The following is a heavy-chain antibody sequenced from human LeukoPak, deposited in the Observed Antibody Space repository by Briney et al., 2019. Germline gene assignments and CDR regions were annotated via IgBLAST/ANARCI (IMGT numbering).Heavy chain of an antibody. J-gene: IGHJ4*02. Sequence: TLSLTXAVYGGSFSGYYWSWIRQPPGKGLEWIGEINHSGSTNYNPSLKSRVTTSVDTSKNQFSLKLSSVTAADTAAYYCARGSYYDFWSGYYTMSYFDYWGQGTLVTVSS. CDR1: GGSFSGYY. D-gene: IGHD3-3*01. CDR2: INHSGST. CDR3: ARGSYYDFWSGYYTMSYFDY. V-gene: IGHV4-34*01.